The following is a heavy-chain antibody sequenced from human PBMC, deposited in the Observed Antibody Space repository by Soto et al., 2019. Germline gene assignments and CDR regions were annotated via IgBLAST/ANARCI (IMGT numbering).Heavy chain of an antibody. CDR1: GFTFSNYW. CDR3: ARKGWYGDY. J-gene: IGHJ4*02. CDR2: IKEDGREK. Sequence: GGSLRLSCVVSGFTFSNYWMSWVRQAPGKGPEWVANIKEDGREKNYVDSVKGRFTISRDNAKSSLFLQMNSLRAEDTAVYYCARKGWYGDYWGQGTLVTVSS. D-gene: IGHD6-19*01. V-gene: IGHV3-7*05.